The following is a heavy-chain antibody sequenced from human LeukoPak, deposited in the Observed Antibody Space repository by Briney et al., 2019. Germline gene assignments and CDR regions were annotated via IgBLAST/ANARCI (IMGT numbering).Heavy chain of an antibody. Sequence: ASVKVSCKASGYTFTSYDINWVRQATGQGLEWMGWMNPNSGNTGYAQKFQGRVTMTRNTSISTAYTELSSLRSEDTAVYYCARAGARGYCSSTSCPTYDYYYYGMDVWGQGTTVTVSS. CDR1: GYTFTSYD. CDR2: MNPNSGNT. CDR3: ARAGARGYCSSTSCPTYDYYYYGMDV. V-gene: IGHV1-8*01. D-gene: IGHD2-2*01. J-gene: IGHJ6*02.